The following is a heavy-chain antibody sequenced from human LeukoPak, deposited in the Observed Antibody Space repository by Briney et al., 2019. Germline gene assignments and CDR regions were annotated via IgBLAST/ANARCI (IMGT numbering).Heavy chain of an antibody. D-gene: IGHD6-13*01. CDR2: INPNSGGT. V-gene: IGHV1-2*02. Sequence: GASVKVSCKASGYTFTGYYMHWVRQAPGQGLEWMGWINPNSGGTNYAQKFQGRVTMTRDTSISTAYMELSRLTSDDTAVYYCARDGAAAGENWFDPWGQGTLVTVSS. J-gene: IGHJ5*02. CDR1: GYTFTGYY. CDR3: ARDGAAAGENWFDP.